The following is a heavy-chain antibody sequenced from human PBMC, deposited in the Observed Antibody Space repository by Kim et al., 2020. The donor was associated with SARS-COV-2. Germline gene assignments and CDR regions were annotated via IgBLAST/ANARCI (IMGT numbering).Heavy chain of an antibody. J-gene: IGHJ4*02. Sequence: TNYAQKLQGRVTMTTDTSTSTAYMELRSLRSDDTAVYYCARAAVTTGHGYWGQGTLVTVSS. V-gene: IGHV1-18*01. CDR3: ARAAVTTGHGY. CDR2: T. D-gene: IGHD4-4*01.